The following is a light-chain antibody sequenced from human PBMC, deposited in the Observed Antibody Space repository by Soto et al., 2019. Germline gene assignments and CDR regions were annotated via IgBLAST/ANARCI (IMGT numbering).Light chain of an antibody. CDR2: GAS. J-gene: IGKJ1*01. Sequence: EIVMMQSPATLSVSPGGRATLSCRASQSISDTLAWYQQKPGQAPRLLIYGASTRAPGFPARFSGSGSGTDFTLTISSLQSEDFAVYYCQQYNNWPWTFGQGTKVEIK. V-gene: IGKV3-15*01. CDR3: QQYNNWPWT. CDR1: QSISDT.